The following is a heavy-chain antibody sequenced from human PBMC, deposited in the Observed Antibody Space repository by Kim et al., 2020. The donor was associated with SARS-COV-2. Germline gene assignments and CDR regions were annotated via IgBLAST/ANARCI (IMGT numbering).Heavy chain of an antibody. V-gene: IGHV3-53*04. J-gene: IGHJ4*02. Sequence: GGSLRLSCAASGFTVSSNYMSWVRQAPGKGLEWVSVIYSGGSTYYADSVKGRFTISRHNSKNTLYLQMNSLRAEDTAVYYCARAHNYLYSRAWSSPIGYCGQGTLVTVSS. CDR2: IYSGGST. CDR3: ARAHNYLYSRAWSSPIGY. D-gene: IGHD6-19*01. CDR1: GFTVSSNY.